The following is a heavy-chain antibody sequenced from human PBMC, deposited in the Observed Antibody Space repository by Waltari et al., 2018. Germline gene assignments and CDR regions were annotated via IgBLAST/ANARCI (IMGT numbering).Heavy chain of an antibody. J-gene: IGHJ3*02. CDR3: ARDPAAGPGTDAFDI. V-gene: IGHV3-21*01. Sequence: EVQLVESGGGLVKPGGSLRLSCAASGFTFSSYSMNWVRQAPGKGLEWVSSISSSSSYIYYADSVNGRFTISRDNAKNSLYLQMNSLRAEDTAVYYCARDPAAGPGTDAFDIWGQGTMVTVSS. CDR2: ISSSSSYI. D-gene: IGHD6-13*01. CDR1: GFTFSSYS.